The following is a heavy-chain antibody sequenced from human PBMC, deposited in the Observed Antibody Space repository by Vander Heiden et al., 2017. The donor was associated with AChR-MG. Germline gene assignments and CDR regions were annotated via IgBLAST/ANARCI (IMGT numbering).Heavy chain of an antibody. V-gene: IGHV3-30-3*01. J-gene: IGHJ6*02. CDR1: GFTFNTYP. Sequence: VQLVESGGGVVQPGRSLRLSCAASGFTFNTYPIYWVRQAPGKGLEWVAVISFDGNNEYYADSVKGRFTISRDNSNNTLFLQMNSLRGEDTAVYYCARDRARWNKYYYFGVDVWGQGTTVTVSS. CDR2: ISFDGNNE. CDR3: ARDRARWNKYYYFGVDV. D-gene: IGHD1-1*01.